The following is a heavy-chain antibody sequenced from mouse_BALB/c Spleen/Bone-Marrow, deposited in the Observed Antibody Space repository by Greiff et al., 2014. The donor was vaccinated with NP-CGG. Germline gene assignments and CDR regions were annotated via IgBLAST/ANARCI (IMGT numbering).Heavy chain of an antibody. D-gene: IGHD1-1*01. CDR1: GFNIKDTY. V-gene: IGHV14-3*02. CDR2: IDPANGNT. CDR3: VYGRDWYFDV. Sequence: EVNLVESGAELVKPGASVKLSCTASGFNIKDTYMHWVKERPEQGLELIGRIDPANGNTKYDPKFQGKATITADTSSNTAYLQLSSLTSEDTAVYYCVYGRDWYFDVWGAGTTVTVSS. J-gene: IGHJ1*01.